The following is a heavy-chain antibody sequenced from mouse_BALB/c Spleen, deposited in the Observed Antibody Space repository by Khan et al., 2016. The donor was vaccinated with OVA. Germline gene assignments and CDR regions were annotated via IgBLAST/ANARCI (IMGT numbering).Heavy chain of an antibody. CDR3: ARRSV. CDR2: ISYSGTT. J-gene: IGHJ1*01. CDR1: GYSIPSDYA. Sequence: EVQLQEPGPGLVKPSQSLSLTCTVTGYSIPSDYAWNWIRQFPGNKLEWMGYISYSGTTSYNPYLKSPNPTTRDTSKNQFFLQFNSVTTEDTATYYCARRSVWGAGTTVTVSS. V-gene: IGHV3-2*02.